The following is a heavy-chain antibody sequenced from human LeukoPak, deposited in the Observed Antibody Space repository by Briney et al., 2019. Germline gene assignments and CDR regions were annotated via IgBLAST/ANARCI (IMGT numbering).Heavy chain of an antibody. CDR1: GFTFSSYA. CDR2: ISGSGGST. CDR3: AKFGTTGAKTTLYSYYYGMDV. V-gene: IGHV3-23*01. D-gene: IGHD1-1*01. Sequence: PGGSLRLSCAGSGFTFSSYAMGWVRQAPGKGLEWVSAISGSGGSTYYADSVKGRFTISRDNSKNTLYLQMNSLRAEYTAVYYCAKFGTTGAKTTLYSYYYGMDVWGQGTTVTVSS. J-gene: IGHJ6*02.